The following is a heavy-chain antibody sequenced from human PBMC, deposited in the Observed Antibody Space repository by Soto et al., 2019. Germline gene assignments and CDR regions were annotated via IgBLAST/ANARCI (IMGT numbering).Heavy chain of an antibody. CDR1: GFTFSNYG. J-gene: IGHJ5*02. CDR3: VRDLNVPQFSA. Sequence: QVQLVESGGGVVQPGRSLRLSCAASGFTFSNYGMHWVRQAPGRGLEWVTTISHDGSEKSYADSVKGRFTISRDDSKNTLYVQMNSLRIEDTAVYYCVRDLNVPQFSAWGQGTLVTVSS. V-gene: IGHV3-30*03. D-gene: IGHD3-3*02. CDR2: ISHDGSEK.